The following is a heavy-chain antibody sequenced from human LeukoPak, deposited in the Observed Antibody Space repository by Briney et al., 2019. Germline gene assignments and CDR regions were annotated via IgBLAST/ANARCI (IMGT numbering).Heavy chain of an antibody. CDR2: INPNSGGT. CDR1: VYTFTGYY. J-gene: IGHJ4*02. Sequence: ASVKVSCKASVYTFTGYYIHCVRQAPGQGLEWMGWINPNSGGTNYAQKFQGRVTMTRDRPINTAYMDLRRLTYDVTGVYYGARDKPAEAALDFWGQGTLVTVSS. V-gene: IGHV1-2*02. CDR3: ARDKPAEAALDF.